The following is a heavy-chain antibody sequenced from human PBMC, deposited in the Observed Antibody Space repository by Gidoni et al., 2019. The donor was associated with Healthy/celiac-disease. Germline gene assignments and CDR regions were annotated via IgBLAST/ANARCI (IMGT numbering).Heavy chain of an antibody. CDR1: GGPFSGYY. Sequence: QVQLQQWGAGLLKPSETLSLTCAVYGGPFSGYYWSWFRQPPGKGLELIGEINHSGSTNYNPSLKSRVTISVDTSKNQFSLKLSSVTAADTAVYYCARGGYCSGGSCYYFDYWGQGTLVTVSS. CDR3: ARGGYCSGGSCYYFDY. V-gene: IGHV4-34*01. J-gene: IGHJ4*02. D-gene: IGHD2-15*01. CDR2: INHSGST.